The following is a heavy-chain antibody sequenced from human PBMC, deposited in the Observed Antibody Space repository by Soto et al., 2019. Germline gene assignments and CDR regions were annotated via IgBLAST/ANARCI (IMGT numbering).Heavy chain of an antibody. D-gene: IGHD2-21*02. V-gene: IGHV3-74*01. Sequence: PGGSLRLSCAASGFTFSSYWMHWVRQAPGKGLVWVSRINSDGSSTSYADSVKGRFTISRDNAKNTLYLQMNSLRAEDTAVYYCARDGEGAYCGGDCYYPLGYWGQGTLVTVSS. CDR2: INSDGSST. CDR1: GFTFSSYW. CDR3: ARDGEGAYCGGDCYYPLGY. J-gene: IGHJ4*02.